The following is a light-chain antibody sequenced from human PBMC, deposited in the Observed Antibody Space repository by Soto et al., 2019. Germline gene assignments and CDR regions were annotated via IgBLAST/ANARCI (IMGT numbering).Light chain of an antibody. Sequence: QSALTQPASVSGSPGQSITISCTGTSSDVGGYNYVSWYQQHPGKAPKLMIYDVSNRPSGVSNRFFGSKSGNTAPLTISGLQAEDEADYYCSSYTSSSLYVFGTGTKLTVL. CDR3: SSYTSSSLYV. V-gene: IGLV2-14*01. CDR2: DVS. CDR1: SSDVGGYNY. J-gene: IGLJ1*01.